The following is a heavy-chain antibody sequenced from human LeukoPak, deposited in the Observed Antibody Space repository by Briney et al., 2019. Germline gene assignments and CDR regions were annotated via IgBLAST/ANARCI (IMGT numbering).Heavy chain of an antibody. CDR1: GITFSRYW. V-gene: IGHV3-7*03. Sequence: PGGSLRLSCVDSGITFSRYWMSWVRQAPGEGLEWVANIKQDGGEKYYVDSVKGRFTISRDNAKNSLYLQMNSLRVEDTAVYYCARDGRPLDYWGQGTLVTVSS. CDR2: IKQDGGEK. J-gene: IGHJ4*02. CDR3: ARDGRPLDY.